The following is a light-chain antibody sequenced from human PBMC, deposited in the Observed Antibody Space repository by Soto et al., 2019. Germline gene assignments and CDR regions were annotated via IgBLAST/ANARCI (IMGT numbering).Light chain of an antibody. J-gene: IGLJ2*01. CDR1: SSDVGSYNY. Sequence: QSALTQPASVSGSPGQSITISCTGTSSDVGSYNYVSWYQQYPGKAPKLMIYDVSNRPSGVSYRFSGSKSGNTASLTISGLQAEDEADYYCNSYTTSSTHVVFGEGTKLTVL. V-gene: IGLV2-14*01. CDR3: NSYTTSSTHVV. CDR2: DVS.